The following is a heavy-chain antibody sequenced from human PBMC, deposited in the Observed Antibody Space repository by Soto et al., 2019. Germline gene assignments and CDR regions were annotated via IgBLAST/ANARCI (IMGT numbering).Heavy chain of an antibody. V-gene: IGHV3-23*01. Sequence: EVQLLESGGGLVQSGGSLRLSCAGSGFTFSGYAMSWVRQAPGKGLEWVSVISGSGGSTYYADSVKGRFTISRDNSKNTLYLQMNSLRAEDTAVYYCAKQKTTVTRYDAFDIWGQGTMVTVSS. CDR2: ISGSGGST. CDR1: GFTFSGYA. D-gene: IGHD4-17*01. CDR3: AKQKTTVTRYDAFDI. J-gene: IGHJ3*02.